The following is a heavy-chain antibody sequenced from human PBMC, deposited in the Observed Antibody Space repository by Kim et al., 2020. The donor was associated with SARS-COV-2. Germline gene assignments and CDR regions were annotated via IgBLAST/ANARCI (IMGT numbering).Heavy chain of an antibody. CDR2: ISPSGDNT. J-gene: IGHJ4*02. CDR3: ARSPKGSFYYDY. CDR1: GLTFNNNG. V-gene: IGHV3-23*01. Sequence: GGSLRLSCAAPGLTFNNNGMAWVRQAPGKGLEWVSSISPSGDNTYYADSVKGRFTISRDNPKNTMYLQMSSLRAADPAVYYCARSPKGSFYYDYWGQGTL. D-gene: IGHD3-10*01.